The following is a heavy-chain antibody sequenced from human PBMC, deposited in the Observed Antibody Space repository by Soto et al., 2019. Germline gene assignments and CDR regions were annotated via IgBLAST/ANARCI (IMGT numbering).Heavy chain of an antibody. CDR1: VASIAISVYS. Sequence: SETRSLTGIFLVASIAISVYSGAGFRKPPGRGLNGIGSIFYSGSTYYNPSLKSRVTISVDTSKNQFSLKLSSVTAADTAVYYCARHLTYCSAGSCYSDFPYYGMDVWGQGTTVT. V-gene: IGHV4-39*01. D-gene: IGHD2-15*01. CDR2: IFYSGST. CDR3: ARHLTYCSAGSCYSDFPYYGMDV. J-gene: IGHJ6*02.